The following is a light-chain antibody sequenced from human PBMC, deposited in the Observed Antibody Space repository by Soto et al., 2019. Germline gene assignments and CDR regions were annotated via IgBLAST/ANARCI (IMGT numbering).Light chain of an antibody. CDR2: EAT. CDR1: SGDVGTYDL. J-gene: IGLJ1*01. Sequence: QSVLTQPASVSGSPGQSITISCTGTSGDVGTYDLVSWYQHHPGAAPKLMIYEATRRPSGVPDRFSGSKSGTSASLAITGLQAEDEADYYCQSYDSSLSGYVFGTGTKVTVL. CDR3: QSYDSSLSGYV. V-gene: IGLV2-14*02.